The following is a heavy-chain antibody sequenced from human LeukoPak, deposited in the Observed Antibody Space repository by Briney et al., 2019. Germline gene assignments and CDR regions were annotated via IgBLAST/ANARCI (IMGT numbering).Heavy chain of an antibody. CDR1: GFTFSSYW. Sequence: GGSLRLSCAASGFTFSSYWMHWVRQAPGKGLVWVSRINSDGSSTSYADSVKGRFTISRDNAKNSLYLQMNSLRAEDTAVYYCARERNRKYVDTAMVNNYFDYWGQGTLVTVSS. CDR3: ARERNRKYVDTAMVNNYFDY. V-gene: IGHV3-74*01. CDR2: INSDGSST. J-gene: IGHJ4*02. D-gene: IGHD5-18*01.